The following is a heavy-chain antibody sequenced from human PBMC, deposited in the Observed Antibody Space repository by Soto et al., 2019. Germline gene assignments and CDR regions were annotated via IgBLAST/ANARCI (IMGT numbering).Heavy chain of an antibody. CDR2: VHNSGIT. J-gene: IGHJ4*02. CDR3: TGDRNNRVWYKY. D-gene: IGHD1-1*01. V-gene: IGHV4-59*01. Sequence: QVQLQESGPGLVKPSETLSLTCSVSGDSISRYHWSWIRQTPEKGLEWIGYVHNSGITNYNPSLKSRVTISVDPSKNQFSLRLTSVTAADTAVYYCTGDRNNRVWYKYWGPGALVTVSS. CDR1: GDSISRYH.